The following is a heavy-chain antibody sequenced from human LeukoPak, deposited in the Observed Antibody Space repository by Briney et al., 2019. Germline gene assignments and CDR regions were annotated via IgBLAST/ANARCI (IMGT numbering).Heavy chain of an antibody. D-gene: IGHD1-26*01. Sequence: PGGSLRLSCAASGFTLSSYAMSWVRQAPGKGLEWVSAISGSGGSTYYADTVKGRFTISRDNSKNTLYLQMNSLRAEDTAVYYCAKVPFSGSPYYFDYWGQGTLVTVSS. CDR3: AKVPFSGSPYYFDY. CDR1: GFTLSSYA. V-gene: IGHV3-23*01. J-gene: IGHJ4*02. CDR2: ISGSGGST.